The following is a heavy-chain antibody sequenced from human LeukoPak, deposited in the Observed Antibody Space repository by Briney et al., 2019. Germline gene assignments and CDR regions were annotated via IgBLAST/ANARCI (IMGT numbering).Heavy chain of an antibody. D-gene: IGHD3-16*01. V-gene: IGHV3-23*01. J-gene: IGHJ4*02. CDR3: ARDLGGGINDY. Sequence: PGGSLRLSCAASGFIFSNYGMSWVRQAPGKGLEWVSGMSSSGGRTYYAESVKGRFTISSDNSKNTLYLQMNSLRAEDTAVYYCARDLGGGINDYWGQGTLVTVSS. CDR2: MSSSGGRT. CDR1: GFIFSNYG.